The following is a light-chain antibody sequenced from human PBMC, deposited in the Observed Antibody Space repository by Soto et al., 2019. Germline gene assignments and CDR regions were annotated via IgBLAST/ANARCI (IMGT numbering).Light chain of an antibody. CDR3: SSLTSRPGWV. Sequence: QSALAQPASVSGSPGQSVTISCTGTSSDVGGYNFVSWYQQYPGKVPKLIIHQVIDRPSVISDRFSASKSGNRAFPTSWRLQAEDEADYYCSSLTSRPGWVFGGGTKVTVL. CDR1: SSDVGGYNF. CDR2: QVI. V-gene: IGLV2-14*01. J-gene: IGLJ3*02.